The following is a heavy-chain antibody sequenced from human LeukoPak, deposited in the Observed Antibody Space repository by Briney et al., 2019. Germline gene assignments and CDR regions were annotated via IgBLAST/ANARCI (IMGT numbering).Heavy chain of an antibody. D-gene: IGHD1/OR15-1a*01. V-gene: IGHV3-53*01. Sequence: PGGSLRLSCTASGFTVNTNYMTWVRQAPGEGLEWVSLMDTSGSTYYADSVKGRFSLSRDNSKNTLYLQMNSLRVEDTALYYCARENTNNYYHFYMDVWGKGTTVTVSS. J-gene: IGHJ6*03. CDR2: MDTSGST. CDR3: ARENTNNYYHFYMDV. CDR1: GFTVNTNY.